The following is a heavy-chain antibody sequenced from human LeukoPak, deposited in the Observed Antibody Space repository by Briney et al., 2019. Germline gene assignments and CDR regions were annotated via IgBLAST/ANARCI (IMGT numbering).Heavy chain of an antibody. CDR2: IHPNDDST. CDR3: ARHNNWGFDY. V-gene: IGHV5-51*01. Sequence: GESLKISCKVSGYNFASYWIGWVRQMSGKGLEWVGIIHPNDDSTIYSPSFQGQVTISADKSISTAYLQWSTLKASDTAIYYCARHNNWGFDYWDRGTLVTASS. CDR1: GYNFASYW. D-gene: IGHD7-27*01. J-gene: IGHJ4*02.